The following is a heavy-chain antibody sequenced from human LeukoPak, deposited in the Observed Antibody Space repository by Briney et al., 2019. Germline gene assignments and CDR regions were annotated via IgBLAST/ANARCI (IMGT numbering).Heavy chain of an antibody. D-gene: IGHD6-19*01. CDR1: GFTFSSYS. Sequence: GSLRLSCAASGFTFSSYSMNWVRQAPGKGLEWFSSISSSSSYIYYADSVKGRFITSRDNAKNSLYLQMNSLRAEDRGVYYCARDARIAVAGTSPESSDYWGQGTLVTVSS. V-gene: IGHV3-21*01. CDR2: ISSSSSYI. CDR3: ARDARIAVAGTSPESSDY. J-gene: IGHJ4*02.